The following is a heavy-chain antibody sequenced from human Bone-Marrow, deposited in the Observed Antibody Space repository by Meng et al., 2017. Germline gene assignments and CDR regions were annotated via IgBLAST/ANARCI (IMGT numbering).Heavy chain of an antibody. CDR3: AREQLVVVPAATRDYYYYYGMDV. Sequence: GSLRLSCTVSGGSISSYYWSWIRQPPGKGLEWIGYIYYSGSTNYNPSLKSRVTISVDTSKNQFSLKLSSVTAADAAVYYCAREQLVVVPAATRDYYYYYGMDVWGQGTTVTVSS. J-gene: IGHJ6*02. CDR2: IYYSGST. CDR1: GGSISSYY. D-gene: IGHD2-2*01. V-gene: IGHV4-59*01.